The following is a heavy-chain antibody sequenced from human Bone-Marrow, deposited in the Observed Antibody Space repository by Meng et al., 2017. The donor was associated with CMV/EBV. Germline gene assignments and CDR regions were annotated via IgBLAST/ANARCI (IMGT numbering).Heavy chain of an antibody. Sequence: SCEPSGYRFSDHCIHWVRQDPGQGLEWMGWMNPRNGDTKYAQMFRGRVTLTRDTSISTAYIQLNRLTSDDTAVYYCARGVGSSWFDPWGQGALVTVSS. CDR1: GYRFSDHC. CDR3: ARGVGSSWFDP. D-gene: IGHD2-2*01. V-gene: IGHV1-2*02. J-gene: IGHJ5*02. CDR2: MNPRNGDT.